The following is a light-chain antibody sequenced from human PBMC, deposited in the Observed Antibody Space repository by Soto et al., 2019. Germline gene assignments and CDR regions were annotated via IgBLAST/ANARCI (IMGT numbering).Light chain of an antibody. V-gene: IGKV1-27*01. CDR3: QNYYSDPPIT. CDR1: QAISNY. Sequence: DIQMTQSPSSLSASVGDRVTITCRASQAISNYLAWYQQKPGKVPKVLIYAASTLHSGVPSRFSGSGSGTDFTLTISSLQPEDVATYYCQNYYSDPPITFGQGTRLEIK. J-gene: IGKJ5*01. CDR2: AAS.